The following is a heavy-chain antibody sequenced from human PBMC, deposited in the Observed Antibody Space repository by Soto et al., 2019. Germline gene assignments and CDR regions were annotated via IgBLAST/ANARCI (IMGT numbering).Heavy chain of an antibody. J-gene: IGHJ4*02. D-gene: IGHD3-22*01. Sequence: QVQLQESGPGLVKPSQTLSLTCTVSGASISSGGYYWSWIRQYPGKGLEWIGYVYYRGSTYYNPSLRRRVTMSVATSKNHFSLKLSSVTAAATAVFYCARGIQHYYDSSAYYYDYWGQGTLVTVSP. CDR3: ARGIQHYYDSSAYYYDY. V-gene: IGHV4-31*03. CDR2: VYYRGST. CDR1: GASISSGGYY.